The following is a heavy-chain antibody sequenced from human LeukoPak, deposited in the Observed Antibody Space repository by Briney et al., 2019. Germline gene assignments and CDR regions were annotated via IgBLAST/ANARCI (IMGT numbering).Heavy chain of an antibody. CDR1: GFTFSSYA. CDR3: ARDGPKNVYGIAVAGPYYYYGMDV. D-gene: IGHD6-19*01. Sequence: GRSLRLSCAASGFTFSSYAMHWVRQAPGKGQEWVAVISYDGSNKYYADSVKGRFTISRDNSKNTLYLQMNSLRAEDTAVYYCARDGPKNVYGIAVAGPYYYYGMDVWGQGTTVTVSS. CDR2: ISYDGSNK. V-gene: IGHV3-30*04. J-gene: IGHJ6*02.